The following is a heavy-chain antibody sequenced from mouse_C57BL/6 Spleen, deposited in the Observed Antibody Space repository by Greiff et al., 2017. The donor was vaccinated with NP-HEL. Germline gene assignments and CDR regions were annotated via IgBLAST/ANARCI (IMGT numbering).Heavy chain of an antibody. Sequence: EVQLQQSGPELVKPGASVKISCKASGYTFTDYNMDWVKQSHGKSLEWIGDINPNNGGTIYNQKFKGKATLTVDKSSSTAYMELRSLTSEDTAVYYCARRLRLRDYYAMDYWGQGTSVTVSS. V-gene: IGHV1-18*01. CDR1: GYTFTDYN. D-gene: IGHD3-2*02. J-gene: IGHJ4*01. CDR2: INPNNGGT. CDR3: ARRLRLRDYYAMDY.